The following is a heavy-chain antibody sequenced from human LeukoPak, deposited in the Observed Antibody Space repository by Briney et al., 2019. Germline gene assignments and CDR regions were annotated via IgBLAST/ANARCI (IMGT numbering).Heavy chain of an antibody. Sequence: GGSLRLSCAASGFTFSDYAMSWVRQAPGQGLEWGSGISCGGGSTYYADSVKGRFTISRDNSKNTLYLQMNSLRAEDTAVYYCAKHIAYYYDSSGYHIDYWGQGTLVTVPS. J-gene: IGHJ4*02. CDR1: GFTFSDYA. V-gene: IGHV3-23*01. D-gene: IGHD3-22*01. CDR3: AKHIAYYYDSSGYHIDY. CDR2: ISCGGGST.